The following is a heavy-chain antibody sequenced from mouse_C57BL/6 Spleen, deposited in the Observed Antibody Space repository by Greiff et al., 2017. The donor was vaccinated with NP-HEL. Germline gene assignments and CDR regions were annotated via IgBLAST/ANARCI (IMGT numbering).Heavy chain of an antibody. D-gene: IGHD2-12*01. CDR3: ARGGLRRRGDYYAMDY. CDR1: GFTFSDYG. CDR2: ISSGSSTI. J-gene: IGHJ4*01. Sequence: EVHLVESGGGLVKPGGSLKLSCAASGFTFSDYGMHWVRQAPEKGLEWVAYISSGSSTIYYADTVKGRFTISRDNAKNTLFLQMTSLRSEDTAMYYCARGGLRRRGDYYAMDYWGQGTSVTVSS. V-gene: IGHV5-17*01.